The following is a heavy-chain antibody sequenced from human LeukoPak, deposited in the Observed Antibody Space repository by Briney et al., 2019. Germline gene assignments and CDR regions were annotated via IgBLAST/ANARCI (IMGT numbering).Heavy chain of an antibody. V-gene: IGHV3-30*01. J-gene: IGHJ5*02. CDR3: ARANTYYGSGGLAWFDP. D-gene: IGHD3-10*01. Sequence: GRSLRLSCAASGFTFSSYAMHWVRQAPGKGLEWVAVISYDGSNKYYADSVKGRLTISRDNSKNTLYLQMNSLRAEDTAVYYCARANTYYGSGGLAWFDPWGQGTLVTVSS. CDR2: ISYDGSNK. CDR1: GFTFSSYA.